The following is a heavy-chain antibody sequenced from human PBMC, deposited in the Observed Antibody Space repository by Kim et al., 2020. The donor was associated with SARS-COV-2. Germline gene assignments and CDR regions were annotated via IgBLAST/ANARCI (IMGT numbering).Heavy chain of an antibody. CDR1: GFTFSTYW. CDR2: IKQDGSEK. J-gene: IGHJ4*02. V-gene: IGHV3-7*01. D-gene: IGHD3-10*01. Sequence: GGSLRLSCAASGFTFSTYWMSWVRQAPGKGLEWVANIKQDGSEKYYVGSVRGRFTISRDNAKNSLYLQMNSLRAEDTAVYYCARHARSTDVDSFSGSRGQGTLVTVSS. CDR3: ARHARSTDVDSFSGS.